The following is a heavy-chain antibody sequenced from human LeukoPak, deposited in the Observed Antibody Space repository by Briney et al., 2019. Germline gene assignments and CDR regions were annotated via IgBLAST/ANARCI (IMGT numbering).Heavy chain of an antibody. CDR1: GGSFSGYY. CDR3: ARDGGSPDPFDY. CDR2: INHRGNT. V-gene: IGHV4-34*01. J-gene: IGHJ4*02. D-gene: IGHD1-26*01. Sequence: SESLSLTCTVHGGSFSGYYWSWIRQPPGKGLEWIGEINHRGNTNNNPSLKSRVTMSVDTSKNQFSLILTSVTAADMAVYYCARDGGSPDPFDYWGQGTLVTVSS.